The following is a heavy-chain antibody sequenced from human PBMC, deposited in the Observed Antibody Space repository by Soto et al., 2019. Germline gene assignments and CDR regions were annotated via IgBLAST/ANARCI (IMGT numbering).Heavy chain of an antibody. J-gene: IGHJ6*02. Sequence: GGSLRLSCAASGFTFSSYAMSWVRQAPGKGLEWVSAISGSGGSTYYADSVKGRFTISRDNSKNTLYLQMNSLRAEDTAVYYCAKDPRFLEWLLYRGAAYGMDVWGQGTTVTVSS. CDR1: GFTFSSYA. CDR2: ISGSGGST. CDR3: AKDPRFLEWLLYRGAAYGMDV. V-gene: IGHV3-23*01. D-gene: IGHD3-3*01.